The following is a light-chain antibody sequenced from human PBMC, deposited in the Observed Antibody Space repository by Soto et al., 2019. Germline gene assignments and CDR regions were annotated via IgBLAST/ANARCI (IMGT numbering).Light chain of an antibody. V-gene: IGKV3D-20*02. CDR2: GAS. Sequence: EIVFTQSPGTLSLSPGERATLSRRASQSVSSSYLAWYQQKPGQAPRLLIYGASSRATGIPDRFSGSGSGTDFTLTISRLEPEDFAVYYCQQRSNWPPITFGQGTRLEI. J-gene: IGKJ5*01. CDR3: QQRSNWPPIT. CDR1: QSVSSSY.